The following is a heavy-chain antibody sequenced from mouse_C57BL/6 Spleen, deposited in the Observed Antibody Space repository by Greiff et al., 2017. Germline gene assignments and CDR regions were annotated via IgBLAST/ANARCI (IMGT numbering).Heavy chain of an antibody. D-gene: IGHD4-1*01. Sequence: VQLQQSVAELVRPGASVKLSCTASGYNFNNSYMHWVKQRPEQGLEWIGRIDPANGNTKYAQKFQGKATFTADPSSNTAYLQLSSLTSEDSAISYCAALTGRFAYWGQGTLVTVSA. V-gene: IGHV14-3*01. J-gene: IGHJ3*01. CDR2: IDPANGNT. CDR3: AALTGRFAY. CDR1: GYNFNNSY.